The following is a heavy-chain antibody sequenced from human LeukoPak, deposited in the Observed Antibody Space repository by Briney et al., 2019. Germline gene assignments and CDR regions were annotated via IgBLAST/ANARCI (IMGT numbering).Heavy chain of an antibody. CDR2: INHSGST. D-gene: IGHD3-22*01. Sequence: NTSETLSLTCAVYGGSFSGYYWSWIRQPPGKGLEWIGEINHSGSTNYNPSLKSRVTISVDTSKNQFSLKLSSVTAADTAVYYCATTSYYYDSPDYWGQGTLVTVSS. J-gene: IGHJ4*02. CDR1: GGSFSGYY. CDR3: ATTSYYYDSPDY. V-gene: IGHV4-34*01.